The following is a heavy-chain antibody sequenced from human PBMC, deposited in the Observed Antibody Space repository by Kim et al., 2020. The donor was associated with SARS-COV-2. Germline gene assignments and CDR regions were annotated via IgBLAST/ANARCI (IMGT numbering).Heavy chain of an antibody. CDR3: AKVGARSQWLVDF. D-gene: IGHD6-19*01. J-gene: IGHJ4*02. V-gene: IGHV3-23*01. Sequence: SADSGKGRFTISRDNSKNTLYLQMNSLSPEDTAVYYCAKVGARSQWLVDFWGQGTLVTVSS.